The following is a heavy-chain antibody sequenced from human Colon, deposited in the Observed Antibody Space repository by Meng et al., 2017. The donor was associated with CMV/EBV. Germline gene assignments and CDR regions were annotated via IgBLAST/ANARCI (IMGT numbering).Heavy chain of an antibody. CDR2: IYGDGIT. J-gene: IGHJ4*02. CDR1: GFTVSNNH. Sequence: GESLKISCAASGFTVSNNHVAWVRQAPGKGLEWVSLIYGDGITHYTDSIRGRLTISRDSSTNTVYLQVNNLRADDTAVYYCHAFGDYSYWGQGTLVTVSS. D-gene: IGHD3-3*01. CDR3: HAFGDYSY. V-gene: IGHV3-53*01.